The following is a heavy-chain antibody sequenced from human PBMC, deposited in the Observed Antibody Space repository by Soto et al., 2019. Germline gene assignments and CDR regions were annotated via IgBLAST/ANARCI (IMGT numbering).Heavy chain of an antibody. V-gene: IGHV5-51*01. Sequence: GGSLRLSCKGSGYSFTSYWIGWVRQMPGKGLEWMGIIYPGDSDTRYSPSFQGQVTISADKAISTAYLQWSSLKASDTSMYYWARRGNQLELPYYGMDVWGQGTTVTVSS. CDR2: IYPGDSDT. CDR1: GYSFTSYW. CDR3: ARRGNQLELPYYGMDV. J-gene: IGHJ6*02. D-gene: IGHD1-7*01.